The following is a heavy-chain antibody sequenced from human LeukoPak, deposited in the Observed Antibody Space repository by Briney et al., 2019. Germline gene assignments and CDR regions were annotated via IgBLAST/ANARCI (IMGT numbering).Heavy chain of an antibody. D-gene: IGHD6-19*01. V-gene: IGHV1-69*13. CDR2: IIPIFGTT. CDR1: VVTFSSYA. Sequence: GASVKVSCKASVVTFSSYAINWVRQAPGQALEWMGGIIPIFGTTNYAQKFQGRVTITADESTSTAYMELSSLRSEDTAVYFCATSHYSSYWDNGPHYYYYMDVWGKGTTVTVSS. J-gene: IGHJ6*03. CDR3: ATSHYSSYWDNGPHYYYYMDV.